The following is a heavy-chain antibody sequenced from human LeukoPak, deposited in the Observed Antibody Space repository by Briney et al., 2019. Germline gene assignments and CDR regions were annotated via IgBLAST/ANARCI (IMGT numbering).Heavy chain of an antibody. V-gene: IGHV1-2*02. D-gene: IGHD3-10*01. CDR3: ARNYGSGSYIAY. J-gene: IGHJ4*02. CDR2: INPNSGGT. Sequence: ASVKVSCKASGYTFTGYYMHWVRQAPGQGLEWMGWINPNSGGTNYAQKFQGRVTMTRDTSISTAYMELSRLRSEDTAVYYCARNYGSGSYIAYWGRGTLVTVSS. CDR1: GYTFTGYY.